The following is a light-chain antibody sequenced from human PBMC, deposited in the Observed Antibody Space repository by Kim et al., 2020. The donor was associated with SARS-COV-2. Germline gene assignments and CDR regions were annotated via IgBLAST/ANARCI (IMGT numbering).Light chain of an antibody. CDR1: QSVSGN. Sequence: EIVMTLSPATLSMSPGEIATLSCRASQSVSGNLAWYQQRPGQAPRLLIYGASTRATGIPARFSGSGSGTEFTLTISSLQSEEFAVYFCEQYKNWPPLTVGGGTKVDIK. CDR2: GAS. J-gene: IGKJ4*01. V-gene: IGKV3-15*01. CDR3: EQYKNWPPLT.